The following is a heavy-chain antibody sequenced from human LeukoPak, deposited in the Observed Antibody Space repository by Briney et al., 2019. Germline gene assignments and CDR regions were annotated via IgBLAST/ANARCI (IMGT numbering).Heavy chain of an antibody. CDR2: ISSSGSTI. J-gene: IGHJ4*02. Sequence: GGSLRLSCAASGFTFSSYSMNWVRQAPGKGLEWVSYISSSGSTIYYADSVKGRFTISRDNAKNSLYLQMNSLRAEDTAVYYCARDDHLNSYFDYWGQGTLVTVSS. CDR1: GFTFSSYS. V-gene: IGHV3-48*04. CDR3: ARDDHLNSYFDY. D-gene: IGHD4-23*01.